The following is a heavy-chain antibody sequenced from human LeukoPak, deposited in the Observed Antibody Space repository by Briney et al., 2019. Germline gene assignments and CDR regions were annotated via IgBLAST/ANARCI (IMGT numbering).Heavy chain of an antibody. CDR1: GGSFSGYY. CDR3: ARELKVVVPSAVMYYYYYLDV. V-gene: IGHV4-4*07. Sequence: SETLSLTCAVYGGSFSGYYWTWIRQPAGKGLEWIGHVYGSGSTDYSPSLLSRVTMSVDTSKNQVSLRLSSVTAADTAVYYCARELKVVVPSAVMYYYYYLDVWGKGTTVTVSS. CDR2: VYGSGST. D-gene: IGHD2-2*01. J-gene: IGHJ6*03.